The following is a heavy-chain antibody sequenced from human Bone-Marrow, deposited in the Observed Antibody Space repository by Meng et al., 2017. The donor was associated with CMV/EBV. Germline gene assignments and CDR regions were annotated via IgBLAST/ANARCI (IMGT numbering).Heavy chain of an antibody. CDR1: GFTFSSYG. CDR2: IWYDGSNK. J-gene: IGHJ6*02. D-gene: IGHD3-10*01. V-gene: IGHV3-33*06. CDR3: AKDRGDRRYYGMYV. Sequence: GESLKISCAASGFTFSSYGMHWVRQAPGKGLEWVAVIWYDGSNKYYADSVKGRFTISRDNSKNTLYLQMNSLRAEDTAVYYCAKDRGDRRYYGMYVWGQRTTVTVSS.